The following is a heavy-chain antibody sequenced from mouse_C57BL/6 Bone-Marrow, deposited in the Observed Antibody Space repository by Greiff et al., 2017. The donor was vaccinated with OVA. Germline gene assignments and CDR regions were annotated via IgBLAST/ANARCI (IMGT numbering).Heavy chain of an antibody. J-gene: IGHJ3*01. CDR3: AREAIYLTWFAY. D-gene: IGHD5-5*01. CDR1: GYTFTSYW. CDR2: LDPSDSYT. V-gene: IGHV1-69*01. Sequence: QVQLQQPGAELVMPGASVKLSCKASGYTFTSYWMHWVKQRPGQGLEWIGELDPSDSYTNYNQKFKGKSTLTVDKSSSTAYMQLSSLTSEDSAVYYCAREAIYLTWFAYWGQGTLVTVSA.